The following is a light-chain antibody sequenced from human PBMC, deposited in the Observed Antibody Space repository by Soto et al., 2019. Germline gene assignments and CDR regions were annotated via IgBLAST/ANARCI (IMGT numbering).Light chain of an antibody. Sequence: QSALTQPASVPGSPGQSITISCTGTSSDIGRYNYVSWYQQHPGKAPKLMVYEIINRPSGVSNRFSGSKSGSTASLIISGLQAEDEADYYCSSYTSTTTPVFGGGTKVTVL. CDR2: EII. J-gene: IGLJ2*01. CDR3: SSYTSTTTPV. CDR1: SSDIGRYNY. V-gene: IGLV2-14*01.